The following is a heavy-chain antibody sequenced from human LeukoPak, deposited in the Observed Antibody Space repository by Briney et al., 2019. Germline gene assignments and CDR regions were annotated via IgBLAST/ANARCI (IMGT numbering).Heavy chain of an antibody. V-gene: IGHV4-31*03. J-gene: IGHJ4*02. CDR3: ATALAYCGGDCYPNYFDY. CDR1: GGSISSGGYY. CDR2: IYYSGST. D-gene: IGHD2-21*02. Sequence: SETLSLTCTVSGGSISSGGYYWSWIRQHPGKGLEWIGYIYYSGSTYYNPSLKSRVTISVGTSKNQFSLKLSSVTAADTAVYYCATALAYCGGDCYPNYFDYWGQGTLVTVSS.